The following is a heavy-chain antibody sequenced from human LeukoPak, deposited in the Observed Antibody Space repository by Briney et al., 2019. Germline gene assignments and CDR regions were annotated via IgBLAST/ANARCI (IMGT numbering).Heavy chain of an antibody. CDR2: IYHSGST. J-gene: IGHJ4*02. V-gene: IGHV4-39*07. CDR1: GGSISSSSYY. D-gene: IGHD3-22*01. CDR3: ARERRDYYDSSGYYWEGY. Sequence: PSETLSLTCTVSGGSISSSSYYWGWIRQPPGKGLEWIGSIYHSGSTYYNPSLKSRVTISVDTSKNQFSLKLSSVTAADTAVYYCARERRDYYDSSGYYWEGYWGQGTLVTVSS.